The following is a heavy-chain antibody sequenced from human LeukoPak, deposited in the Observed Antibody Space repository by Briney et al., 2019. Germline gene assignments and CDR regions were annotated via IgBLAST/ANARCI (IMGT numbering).Heavy chain of an antibody. CDR1: GFTFSSYG. D-gene: IGHD2-8*01. CDR2: ISYDGSNK. Sequence: PGGSLRLSCAASGFTFSSYGMHWVRQAPGKGLEWVAVISYDGSNKYYADSVKGRFTISRDNSKNTMYLQMNSLGAEDTAVYYCAKDLMVTHYYYGMDVWGQGTTVTVSS. V-gene: IGHV3-30*18. J-gene: IGHJ6*02. CDR3: AKDLMVTHYYYGMDV.